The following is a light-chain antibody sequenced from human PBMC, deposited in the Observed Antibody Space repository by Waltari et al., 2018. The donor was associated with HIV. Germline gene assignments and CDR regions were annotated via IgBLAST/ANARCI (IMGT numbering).Light chain of an antibody. V-gene: IGLV2-14*01. CDR1: TSDIGEYNY. Sequence: QSALTQPASVSGSPGQSITISCTGTTSDIGEYNYVSWFQHHPAEPPKLIIFEVSNPPSGVSTRFSGSKSGNTASLTVSGLQPEDEADYYCSSYTNKYTWVFGGGTKLTVL. CDR3: SSYTNKYTWV. CDR2: EVS. J-gene: IGLJ3*02.